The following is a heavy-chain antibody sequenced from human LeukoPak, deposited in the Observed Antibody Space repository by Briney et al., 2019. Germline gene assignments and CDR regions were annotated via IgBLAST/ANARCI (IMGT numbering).Heavy chain of an antibody. V-gene: IGHV7-4-1*02. CDR2: INTNTGNP. J-gene: IGHJ4*02. Sequence: ASVKVSCKASGDTFKSYSINWVRQAPGQGLEWMGWINTNTGNPTYAQGFTGRFVFSLDTSVSTAYLQISSLKAEDTAVYYCAREEGDGYNADGYWGQGTLVTVSS. D-gene: IGHD5-24*01. CDR3: AREEGDGYNADGY. CDR1: GDTFKSYS.